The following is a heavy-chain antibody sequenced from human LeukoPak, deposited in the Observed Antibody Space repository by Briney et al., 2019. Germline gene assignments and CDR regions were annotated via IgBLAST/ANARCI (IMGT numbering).Heavy chain of an antibody. Sequence: PGGSLRLSCTASGFTVSSYDMHWVRRVTGKGLEWVSTIGSPGDTYYPDSVKGRFTISRDSAENSLYLQMNSLRAGDTAVYYCARGSSSGYYFESWGQGTLVTVSS. CDR3: ARGSSSGYYFES. D-gene: IGHD6-25*01. CDR1: GFTVSSYD. J-gene: IGHJ4*02. V-gene: IGHV3-13*01. CDR2: IGSPGDT.